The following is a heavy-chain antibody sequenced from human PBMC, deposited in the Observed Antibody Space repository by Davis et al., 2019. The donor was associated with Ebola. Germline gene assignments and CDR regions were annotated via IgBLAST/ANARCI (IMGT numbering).Heavy chain of an antibody. D-gene: IGHD3-3*01. CDR3: AGEIQSGYDFWSGYHDYYYYGMDV. Sequence: GESLKISCAASGFTFSSYGMHWVRQAPGKGLEWVAVISYDGSNKYYADSVKGRFTISRDNSKNTLYLQMNSLRAEDTAVYYCAGEIQSGYDFWSGYHDYYYYGMDVWGQGTTVTVSS. CDR1: GFTFSSYG. V-gene: IGHV3-30*03. J-gene: IGHJ6*02. CDR2: ISYDGSNK.